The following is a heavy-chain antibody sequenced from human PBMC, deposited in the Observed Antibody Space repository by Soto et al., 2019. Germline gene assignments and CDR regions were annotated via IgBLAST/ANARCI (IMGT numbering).Heavy chain of an antibody. D-gene: IGHD3-3*01. CDR3: ARDRSDHLLYYHYYGMDV. CDR2: ISYDGTKT. J-gene: IGHJ6*02. CDR1: GFTFRSHA. Sequence: QVQVVESGGGAVQPGRTLRLSCAAYGFTFRSHAMHWVRQAPGKGLEWLAAISYDGTKTYHADSVKGRFTISRDNYKNVLYLQMSGLRVDDTAIYDCARDRSDHLLYYHYYGMDVWGRGTTVAVSS. V-gene: IGHV3-30-3*01.